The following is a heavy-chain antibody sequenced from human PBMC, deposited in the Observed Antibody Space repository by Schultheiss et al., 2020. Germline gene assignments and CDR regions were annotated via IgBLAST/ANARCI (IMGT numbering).Heavy chain of an antibody. V-gene: IGHV3-23*01. J-gene: IGHJ5*02. Sequence: GGSLRLSCAASGFTFSSYAMSWVRQAPGKGLEWVSAISGSGGSTYYADSVKGRFTISKDNSKNTLYLQMNSLRAEDTAVYYCARNPRYNWNGLVVGFDPWGQGTLVTVSS. CDR2: ISGSGGST. D-gene: IGHD1-1*01. CDR1: GFTFSSYA. CDR3: ARNPRYNWNGLVVGFDP.